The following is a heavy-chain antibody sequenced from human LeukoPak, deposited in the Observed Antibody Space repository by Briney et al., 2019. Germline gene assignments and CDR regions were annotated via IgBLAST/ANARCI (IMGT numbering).Heavy chain of an antibody. Sequence: ASVKVSCKASGYTLTGYYMHWVRQTTGQGLECMGWINPNSGDTNYPQKFQGRVTMTRDTSLSTAYMELTRLRSDDTAVYYCVRRYYYGSGSIAYGFDIWGQGARVTVSS. CDR3: VRRYYYGSGSIAYGFDI. J-gene: IGHJ3*02. D-gene: IGHD3-10*01. CDR1: GYTLTGYY. CDR2: INPNSGDT. V-gene: IGHV1-2*02.